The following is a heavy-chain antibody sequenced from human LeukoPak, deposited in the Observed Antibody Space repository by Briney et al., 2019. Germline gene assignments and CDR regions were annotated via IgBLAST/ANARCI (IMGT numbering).Heavy chain of an antibody. CDR2: ISSNGGST. CDR1: GFTFSSYA. J-gene: IGHJ6*03. V-gene: IGHV3-64*01. D-gene: IGHD3-10*01. Sequence: GALRLSCAASGFTFSSYAMHWVRQAPGKGLEYVSAISSNGGSTYYANSVKGRFTISRDNSKNTLYLQMGSLRAEDMAVYYCARDGRFIWFGEYLYMDVWGKGTTVTVSS. CDR3: ARDGRFIWFGEYLYMDV.